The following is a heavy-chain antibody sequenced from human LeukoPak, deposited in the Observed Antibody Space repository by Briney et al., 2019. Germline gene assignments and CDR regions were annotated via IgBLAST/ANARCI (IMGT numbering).Heavy chain of an antibody. V-gene: IGHV3-23*01. CDR3: AKDQSRDYGSGSYFRGSFGY. CDR1: GFTFSSYT. Sequence: PGGSLRLSCAASGFTFSSYTMSWVRQAPGKGLEWVSTISYSGGSTYYADSVKGRFTISRDNSKNTLYLQMNSLRAEDTAVYYCAKDQSRDYGSGSYFRGSFGYWGQGTLVTVSS. D-gene: IGHD3-10*01. CDR2: ISYSGGST. J-gene: IGHJ4*02.